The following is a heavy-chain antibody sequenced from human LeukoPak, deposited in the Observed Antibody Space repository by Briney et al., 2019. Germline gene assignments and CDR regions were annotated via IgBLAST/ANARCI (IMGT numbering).Heavy chain of an antibody. D-gene: IGHD2-2*02. V-gene: IGHV5-51*01. J-gene: IGHJ4*02. CDR1: GYSFSTYW. CDR3: ARQGCSSSSCYIFDY. CDR2: IYPGDSDT. Sequence: GESLKISCKGSGYSFSTYWIAWVRQMPGKGLEWMGNIYPGDSDTRYSPSFQGQVTISADKSISTAYLQWSSLKAWDTAIYYCARQGCSSSSCYIFDYWGQGTLVTVSS.